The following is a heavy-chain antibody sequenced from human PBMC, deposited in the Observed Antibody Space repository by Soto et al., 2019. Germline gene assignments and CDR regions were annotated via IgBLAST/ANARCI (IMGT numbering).Heavy chain of an antibody. J-gene: IGHJ6*02. CDR3: AREGNSYSGMDV. Sequence: QVQLMQSGAEVKKPGASVRVSCMASGYTFTSYYMHWVRQAPGQGLEWLGVIKLSGGSTTYAQRFQGRVTVTRDTSTSTVYMELRSLRSEDTAVYHCAREGNSYSGMDVWGQGTTVIVS. V-gene: IGHV1-46*01. CDR1: GYTFTSYY. CDR2: IKLSGGST.